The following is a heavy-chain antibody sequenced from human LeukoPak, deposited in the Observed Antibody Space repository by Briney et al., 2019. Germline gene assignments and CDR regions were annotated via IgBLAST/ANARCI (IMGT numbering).Heavy chain of an antibody. V-gene: IGHV3-9*01. Sequence: GRSLRLSCAASGFTFDDYAMHWVRQAPGKGLEWVSGISWNSGSVGYADSVKGRFTISRDNAKNSLYLQMNSLRAEDTALYYCAGQVVVVAATDWFDPWGQGTLVTVSS. CDR1: GFTFDDYA. CDR3: AGQVVVVAATDWFDP. J-gene: IGHJ5*02. D-gene: IGHD2-15*01. CDR2: ISWNSGSV.